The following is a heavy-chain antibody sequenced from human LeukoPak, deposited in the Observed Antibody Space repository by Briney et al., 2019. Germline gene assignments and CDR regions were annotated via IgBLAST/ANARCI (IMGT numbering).Heavy chain of an antibody. CDR1: GFTFSSNY. V-gene: IGHV3-66*04. J-gene: IGHJ4*02. Sequence: GGSLRLSCAASGFTFSSNYMSWVRQAPGKGLEWVSVIYSGGSTYYADSVKGRFTISRDNSKNTLYLQMNSLRAEDTAVYYCARQDAYYDILTDYWGQGTLVTVSS. CDR3: ARQDAYYDILTDY. CDR2: IYSGGST. D-gene: IGHD3-9*01.